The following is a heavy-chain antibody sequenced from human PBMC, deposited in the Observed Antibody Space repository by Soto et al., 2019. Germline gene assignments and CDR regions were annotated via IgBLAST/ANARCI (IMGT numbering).Heavy chain of an antibody. CDR2: IYHSGST. J-gene: IGHJ6*02. Sequence: PSETLSLTCAVSGGSISSGGYSWSWIRQPPGKGLEWIGYIYHSGSTYYNPSLKSRVTISVDRSKNQFSLKLSSVTAADTAVYYCARDGRLNYYGMDVWGQGTTVTVSS. V-gene: IGHV4-30-2*01. CDR3: ARDGRLNYYGMDV. CDR1: GGSISSGGYS.